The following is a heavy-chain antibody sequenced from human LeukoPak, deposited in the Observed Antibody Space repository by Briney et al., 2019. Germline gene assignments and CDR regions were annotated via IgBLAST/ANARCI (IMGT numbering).Heavy chain of an antibody. Sequence: APVKVSCKASGYTFTGYYMHWVRQAPGQGLEWMGWINPNSGGTNYAQKFQGRVTMTRDTSISTAYMELSRLRSDDTAVYYCARAPSTRYGGNPNGFDPWGQGTLVTVSS. J-gene: IGHJ5*02. V-gene: IGHV1-2*02. CDR1: GYTFTGYY. CDR3: ARAPSTRYGGNPNGFDP. D-gene: IGHD4-23*01. CDR2: INPNSGGT.